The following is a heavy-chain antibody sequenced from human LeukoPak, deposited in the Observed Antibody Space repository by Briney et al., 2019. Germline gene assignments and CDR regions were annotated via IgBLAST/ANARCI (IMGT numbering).Heavy chain of an antibody. CDR3: ARSASVAADYYFDS. D-gene: IGHD6-19*01. CDR2: LNWSGGKT. J-gene: IGHJ4*02. Sequence: GGSLRLSCAASGFKFDDRGRIWFRQAQGKGLEWFSGLNWSGGKTGYADSVKGRFTISRDNSKSFVVLQMNSLRVEDTAFYYCARSASVAADYYFDSWGQGTLVTVSS. CDR1: GFKFDDRG. V-gene: IGHV3-20*04.